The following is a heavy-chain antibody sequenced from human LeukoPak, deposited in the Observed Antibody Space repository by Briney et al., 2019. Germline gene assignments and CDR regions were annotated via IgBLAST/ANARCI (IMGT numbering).Heavy chain of an antibody. CDR3: ARSEMATIRGFDY. CDR1: GDSISSYY. V-gene: IGHV4-59*01. J-gene: IGHJ4*02. CDR2: IYYSGST. D-gene: IGHD5-24*01. Sequence: PSETLSLTCTVSGDSISSYYWSWIRQPPGKGLEWIGYIYYSGSTNYNPSLKSRVTISVDTSKNQFSLKLSSVTAADTAVYYCARSEMATIRGFDYWGQGTLITVSS.